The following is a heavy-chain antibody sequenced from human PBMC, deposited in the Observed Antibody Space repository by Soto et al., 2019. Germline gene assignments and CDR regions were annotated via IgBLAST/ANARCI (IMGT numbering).Heavy chain of an antibody. V-gene: IGHV3-23*01. CDR2: ISGSGGST. CDR1: GFTFSSYA. J-gene: IGHJ6*02. CDR3: AKDAVTYYYDSSGSNYDGMDV. D-gene: IGHD3-22*01. Sequence: EVQLLESGGGLVQPGGSLRLSCAASGFTFSSYAMSWVRQAPGKGLEWVSAISGSGGSTYYADSVKGRFTISRDNSKNTLYLSMNSLRAEETAVYYGAKDAVTYYYDSSGSNYDGMDVWGQGTTVTVSS.